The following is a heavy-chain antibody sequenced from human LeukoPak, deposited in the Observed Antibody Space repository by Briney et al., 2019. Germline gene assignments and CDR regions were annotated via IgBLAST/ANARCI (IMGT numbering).Heavy chain of an antibody. CDR1: GFTFSSYE. V-gene: IGHV3-48*03. D-gene: IGHD3-9*01. CDR3: AKDGPPYYDILTGSLSWYFDY. J-gene: IGHJ4*02. CDR2: ISSSGSTI. Sequence: PGGSLRLSCAASGFTFSSYEMNWVRQAPGKGLEWVSYISSSGSTIYYADSVKGRFTISRDNSKNTLYLQMNSLRAEDTAVYYCAKDGPPYYDILTGSLSWYFDYWGQGTLVTVSS.